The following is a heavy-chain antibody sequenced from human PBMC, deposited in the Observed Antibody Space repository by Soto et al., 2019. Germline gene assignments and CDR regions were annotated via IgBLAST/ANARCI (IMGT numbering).Heavy chain of an antibody. J-gene: IGHJ4*02. Sequence: ASVKVSCKASGYTFTSYGISWVRQAPGQGLEWMGWISAYNGNTNYAQKLQGRVTMTTDTSTSTAYMELRSLRSDDTAVYYCARNRGSGSYFSHFDYWGQGTLVTVSS. CDR2: ISAYNGNT. D-gene: IGHD1-26*01. CDR1: GYTFTSYG. CDR3: ARNRGSGSYFSHFDY. V-gene: IGHV1-18*04.